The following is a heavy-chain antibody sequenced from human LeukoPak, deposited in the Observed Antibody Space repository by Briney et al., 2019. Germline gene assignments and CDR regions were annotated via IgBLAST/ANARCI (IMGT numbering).Heavy chain of an antibody. CDR1: GFTFSDYY. D-gene: IGHD5-18*01. CDR2: ISSSGSTI. J-gene: IGHJ3*02. Sequence: PGGSLRLSCAASGFTFSDYYMSWIRQAPGKGLEWVSYISSSGSTIYYADSVKGRFTISRDNSKNTLYLQMNSLRAEDTAVYYCAGYSYGLDAFDIWGQGTMVTVSS. CDR3: AGYSYGLDAFDI. V-gene: IGHV3-11*04.